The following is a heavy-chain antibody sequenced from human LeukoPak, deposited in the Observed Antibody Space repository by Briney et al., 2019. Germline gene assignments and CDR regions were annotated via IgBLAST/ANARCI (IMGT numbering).Heavy chain of an antibody. D-gene: IGHD3-10*01. V-gene: IGHV1-18*01. J-gene: IGHJ4*02. Sequence: ASVKVSCKASGYTFISYGFSWVRQAPGQGLEWMGWISVHNGNTNYAQNFQDRVTMTTDTSTSTAYMKLWSLRSDDTAVYYCARALLWFGEPSHIDYWGQGTLVTASS. CDR3: ARALLWFGEPSHIDY. CDR1: GYTFISYG. CDR2: ISVHNGNT.